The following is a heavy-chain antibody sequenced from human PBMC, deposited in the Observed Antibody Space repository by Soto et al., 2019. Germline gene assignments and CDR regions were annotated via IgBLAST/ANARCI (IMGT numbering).Heavy chain of an antibody. CDR1: GFTFSSYW. J-gene: IGHJ4*02. CDR3: ATEVWVYYDFWSGYSDY. V-gene: IGHV3-7*01. D-gene: IGHD3-3*01. CDR2: IKEDGSDM. Sequence: SLRLSCAASGFTFSSYWMSWVRQAPGKGLEWVANIKEDGSDMYYVDSVKGRFTISRDNAKNSLYLQMNSLRAEDTAVYYCATEVWVYYDFWSGYSDYWGQGTLVTVS.